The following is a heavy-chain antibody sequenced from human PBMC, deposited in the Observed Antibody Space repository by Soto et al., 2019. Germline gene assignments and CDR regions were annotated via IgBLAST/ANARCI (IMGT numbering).Heavy chain of an antibody. J-gene: IGHJ4*02. CDR2: ISWHSGTI. CDR3: AKDTAMIGVDSFDY. D-gene: IGHD3-22*01. Sequence: GGSLRLSCAASGFTFENYAMHWVRLGPGKGLGWVSGISWHSGTIGYADSVKGRFTISRDNAKNSLYLQMNSLRAEDTALYYCAKDTAMIGVDSFDYWGQGTLVTVSS. CDR1: GFTFENYA. V-gene: IGHV3-9*01.